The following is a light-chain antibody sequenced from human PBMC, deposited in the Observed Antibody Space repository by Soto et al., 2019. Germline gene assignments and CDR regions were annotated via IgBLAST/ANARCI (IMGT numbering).Light chain of an antibody. J-gene: IGKJ1*01. CDR2: DVS. Sequence: ESVLTQSPATLSLSPGERGTLSCRASESVTDYLAWYQQKPGQAPRLLVYDVSNRAAGIPTRFSGGGSGTDFTLTISNVEPEDFAVYYCQQRSDWPWTFGQRTKVDIK. CDR3: QQRSDWPWT. CDR1: ESVTDY. V-gene: IGKV3-11*01.